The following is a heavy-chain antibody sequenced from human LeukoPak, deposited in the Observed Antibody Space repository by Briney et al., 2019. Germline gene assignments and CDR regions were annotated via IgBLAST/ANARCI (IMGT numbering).Heavy chain of an antibody. V-gene: IGHV3-7*01. CDR1: GFTFSSFW. D-gene: IGHD5-12*01. Sequence: PGGSLRLSCAASGFTFSSFWMNWLRQAPGKGLEWVANIKQDGSEKYYADSVKGRFTISRDNAKNSLFLQMNSLRAEDTAVHYCAREGDISVITYAYWGQGTLVTVSS. CDR2: IKQDGSEK. J-gene: IGHJ4*02. CDR3: AREGDISVITYAY.